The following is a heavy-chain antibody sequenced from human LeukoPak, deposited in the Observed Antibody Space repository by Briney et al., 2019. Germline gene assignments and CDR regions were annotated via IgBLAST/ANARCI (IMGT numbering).Heavy chain of an antibody. CDR1: GFTFSSYG. D-gene: IGHD6-19*01. Sequence: GGSLRLSCAASGFTFSSYGMHWVRQAPGKGLEFVSAISTTGDNTYCADSVKGRFTISRDNSKNTLYLQMSSLRADDTAVYYCVKSAADYYSGWYGDYWGQGSLVTVSS. V-gene: IGHV3-64D*06. J-gene: IGHJ4*02. CDR2: ISTTGDNT. CDR3: VKSAADYYSGWYGDY.